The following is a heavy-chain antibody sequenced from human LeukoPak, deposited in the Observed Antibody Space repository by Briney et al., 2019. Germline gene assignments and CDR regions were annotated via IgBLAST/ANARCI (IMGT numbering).Heavy chain of an antibody. CDR2: ITYIGST. Sequence: SETLSLTCTVSGGSVSSSVHYCGWIRQPPGKGLEWIGSITYIGSTYYNPSLSSRVTISADTSKNQFSLKLTSVTAADTAVYYCARESSTAWLGDSDSWGQGTLATVSS. CDR3: ARESSTAWLGDSDS. CDR1: GGSVSSSVHY. J-gene: IGHJ4*02. V-gene: IGHV4-39*07. D-gene: IGHD2/OR15-2a*01.